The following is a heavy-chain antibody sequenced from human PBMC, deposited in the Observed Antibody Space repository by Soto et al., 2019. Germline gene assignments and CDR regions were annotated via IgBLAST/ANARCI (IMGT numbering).Heavy chain of an antibody. D-gene: IGHD6-13*01. CDR1: GFSLSTSGVG. Sequence: SGPTLVKPTQTLTLTCTFSGFSLSTSGVGVGWIRQPPGKALEWLALIYWNDDKRYSPSLKSRLTITKDTSKNQVVLTMTNMDPVDTATYYCAHTAPDGKIAAAGHFYYGMDVWGQGTTVTVSS. V-gene: IGHV2-5*01. CDR2: IYWNDDK. J-gene: IGHJ6*02. CDR3: AHTAPDGKIAAAGHFYYGMDV.